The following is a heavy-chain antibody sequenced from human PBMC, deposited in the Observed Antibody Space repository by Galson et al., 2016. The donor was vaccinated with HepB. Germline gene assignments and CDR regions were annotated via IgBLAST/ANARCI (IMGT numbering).Heavy chain of an antibody. Sequence: SLRLSCAASGLTFSAYWMTWVRRAPGKGLEWVANIKQDGSEQYYVDSVRGRFIISRDNVKNSVFLQMTSLRVEDTAVYYCAGGGGWYMDHWGQGTLVTVSS. V-gene: IGHV3-7*03. J-gene: IGHJ4*02. CDR2: IKQDGSEQ. CDR1: GLTFSAYW. D-gene: IGHD6-19*01. CDR3: AGGGGWYMDH.